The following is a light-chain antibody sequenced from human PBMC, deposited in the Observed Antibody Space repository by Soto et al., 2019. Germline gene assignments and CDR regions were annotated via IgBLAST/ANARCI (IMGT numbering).Light chain of an antibody. V-gene: IGKV3-20*01. CDR1: QSVSRSY. Sequence: IVLTRSPGTRSLSPGERATVSCRASQSVSRSYLAWYQQKPGQAPRLLIYGASSRATGIPDRLSGSASGTGFTLTISRMAPEDFAVYYCQQYGSPRTFGHGTKVDIK. CDR3: QQYGSPRT. CDR2: GAS. J-gene: IGKJ1*01.